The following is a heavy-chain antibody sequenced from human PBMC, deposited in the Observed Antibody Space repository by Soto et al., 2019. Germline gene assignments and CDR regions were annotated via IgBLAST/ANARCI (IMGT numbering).Heavy chain of an antibody. CDR3: AKIAGWKKRFDY. CDR1: GFTFSSYA. CDR2: ISGSGGST. V-gene: IGHV3-23*01. J-gene: IGHJ4*02. Sequence: EVQLLESGGGLVQPGGSLRLSCAASGFTFSSYARSWVHQAPGKGLEWVSAISGSGGSTYYADSVKCRFTISRDNSKNTLYLQMNSLRAEDTAVYYCAKIAGWKKRFDYWGQGTLVTVSS. D-gene: IGHD6-19*01.